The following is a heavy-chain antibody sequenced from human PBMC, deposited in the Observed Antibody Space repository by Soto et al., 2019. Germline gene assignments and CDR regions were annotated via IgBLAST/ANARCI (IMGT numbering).Heavy chain of an antibody. Sequence: PGGSLRLSCAASGFTFSSYAMHWVRQAPGKGLEWVAVISYDGSNKYYADSVKGRFTISRDNSKNTLYLQMNSLRAEDTAVYYCARDTKDKGYYGMDVWGQGTTVTVSS. CDR2: ISYDGSNK. D-gene: IGHD2-15*01. J-gene: IGHJ6*02. V-gene: IGHV3-30-3*01. CDR1: GFTFSSYA. CDR3: ARDTKDKGYYGMDV.